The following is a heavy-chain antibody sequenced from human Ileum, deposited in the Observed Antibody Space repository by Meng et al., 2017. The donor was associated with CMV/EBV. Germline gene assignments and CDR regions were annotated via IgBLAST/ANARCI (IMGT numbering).Heavy chain of an antibody. CDR3: AREVGGVWGSYRYFAY. CDR1: CGPLRSYY. V-gene: IGHV4-4*07. Sequence: LQGSGPGRVNPSQTLSLPCTVSCGPLRSYYWSWIRQPAGKGLEWIGRIYTSGSTNYNPSLKSRVTMSVDTSKNQFSLKLSSVTAADTAVYYCAREVGGVWGSYRYFAYWGQGTLVTVSS. CDR2: IYTSGST. D-gene: IGHD3-16*02. J-gene: IGHJ4*02.